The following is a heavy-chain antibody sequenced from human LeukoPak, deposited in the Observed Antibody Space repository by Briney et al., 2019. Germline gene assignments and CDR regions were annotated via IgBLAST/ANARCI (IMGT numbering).Heavy chain of an antibody. D-gene: IGHD3-10*01. CDR3: TTDDPFGGSGSFGYLDYGMDV. Sequence: GRSLRLSCAASGFTFSSYGMHWVRQAPGKGLEWVAVIWYDGSNKYYADSVKGRFTISRDNSKNTLYLQMNSLKTEDTAVYYCTTDDPFGGSGSFGYLDYGMDVWGQGTTVTVSS. CDR2: IWYDGSNK. CDR1: GFTFSSYG. J-gene: IGHJ6*02. V-gene: IGHV3-33*01.